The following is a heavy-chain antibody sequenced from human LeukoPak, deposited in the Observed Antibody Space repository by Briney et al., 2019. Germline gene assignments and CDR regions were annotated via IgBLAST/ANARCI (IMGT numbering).Heavy chain of an antibody. Sequence: GGSLRLSCSASGFTFTTYGKNWVRQAPGKGLEWVSYMNSAGTTMYYADSVKGRFIISRDNGKNSLYLQMSSLRVEDTGVYYCARAGVKVLVTYDALDLWGQGTLVTVSS. CDR3: ARAGVKVLVTYDALDL. J-gene: IGHJ3*01. CDR1: GFTFTTYG. D-gene: IGHD5-18*01. CDR2: MNSAGTTM. V-gene: IGHV3-48*01.